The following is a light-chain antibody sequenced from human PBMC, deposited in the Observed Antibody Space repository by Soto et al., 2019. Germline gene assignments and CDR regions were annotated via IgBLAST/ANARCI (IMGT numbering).Light chain of an antibody. CDR3: ATWSDSLKGWV. V-gene: IGLV2-11*01. CDR2: DVS. J-gene: IGLJ3*02. CDR1: SSDVGGYNY. Sequence: QSVLTQPRSVSGSPGQSVTISCTGTSSDVGGYNYVSWYQQHPGKAPQLMIYDVSKRPSGVPDRFSGSKSGNTASLTISGVRSEDEAFYYCATWSDSLKGWVFGGGTKVTVL.